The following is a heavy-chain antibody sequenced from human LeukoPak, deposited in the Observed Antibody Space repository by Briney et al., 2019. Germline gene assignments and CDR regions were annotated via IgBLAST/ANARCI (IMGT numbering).Heavy chain of an antibody. V-gene: IGHV1-69*05. CDR1: GGTFSSYA. CDR2: IIPIFGTA. D-gene: IGHD2-21*02. Sequence: APVTVSCKASGGTFSSYAISWVRQAPGQGLEWMGGIIPIFGTANYAQKFQGRVTITTDESTSTAYMELSSLRSEDTAVYYCARVGGGDRIFNAFDIWGQGTMVTVSS. J-gene: IGHJ3*02. CDR3: ARVGGGDRIFNAFDI.